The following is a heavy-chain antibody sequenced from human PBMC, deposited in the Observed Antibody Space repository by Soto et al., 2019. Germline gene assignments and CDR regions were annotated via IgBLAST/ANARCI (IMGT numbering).Heavy chain of an antibody. CDR1: GGSISSGGYS. CDR2: ISHSGKT. J-gene: IGHJ6*02. V-gene: IGHV4-30-2*01. Sequence: QLQLQESGSGLVKPSQTLSLTCAVSGGSISSGGYSWSWIRQPPGKGLEWIGNISHSGKTNYNPALKSRITMSVDRSKNHLSLNLSSVTAADTAVYYCARDRIMITFGGVTYYSGMDVWGQGTAVSVSS. D-gene: IGHD3-16*01. CDR3: ARDRIMITFGGVTYYSGMDV.